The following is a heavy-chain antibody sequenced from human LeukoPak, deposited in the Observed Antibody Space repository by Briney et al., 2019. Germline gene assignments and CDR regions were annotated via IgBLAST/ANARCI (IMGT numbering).Heavy chain of an antibody. V-gene: IGHV3-33*08. CDR2: IWYDESNE. CDR3: ARDRSYSTGYYGGSLDY. D-gene: IGHD3-22*01. CDR1: GFIFRRYA. Sequence: GRSLRLSCAASGFIFRRYAMHWVRQAPGKGLEWVAIIWYDESNEYYVDSVKGRFTISRDNSKNTLYLQMNSLRAEDTAVYYCARDRSYSTGYYGGSLDYWGQGTLVTVSS. J-gene: IGHJ4*02.